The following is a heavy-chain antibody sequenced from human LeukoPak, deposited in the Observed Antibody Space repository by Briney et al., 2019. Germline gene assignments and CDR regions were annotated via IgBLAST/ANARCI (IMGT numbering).Heavy chain of an antibody. D-gene: IGHD6-19*01. CDR2: ISSSSSYI. CDR3: ARLDSSGWRYFDY. V-gene: IGHV3-21*01. CDR1: GFTFSSYS. J-gene: IGHJ4*02. Sequence: GGSLRLSCAASGFTFSSYSMNWVGQAPGNGLEGVSSISSSSSYIYYADSVKGRFTISRHNAKNSLNLQMNSLRAEDTAVYYCARLDSSGWRYFDYWGQGTLVTVSS.